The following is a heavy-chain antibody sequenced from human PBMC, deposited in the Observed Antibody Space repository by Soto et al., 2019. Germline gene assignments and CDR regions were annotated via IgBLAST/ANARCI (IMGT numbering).Heavy chain of an antibody. CDR1: GFTFTSSA. J-gene: IGHJ4*02. CDR2: IVVGSGNT. CDR3: AREGPPEDY. V-gene: IGHV1-58*02. Sequence: GASVKVSCKASGFTFTSSAMQWVRQARGQRLEWIGWIVVGSGNTNYAQKLQGRVTMTTDTSTSTAYMELRSLRSDDTAVYYCAREGPPEDYWGQGTLVTVSS.